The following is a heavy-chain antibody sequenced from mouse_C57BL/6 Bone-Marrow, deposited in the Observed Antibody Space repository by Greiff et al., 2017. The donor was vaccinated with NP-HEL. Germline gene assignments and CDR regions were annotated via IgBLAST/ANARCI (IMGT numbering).Heavy chain of an antibody. D-gene: IGHD2-3*01. J-gene: IGHJ3*01. CDR2: IDPEDGET. CDR3: ARHDGYYVGIAY. CDR1: GFNIKDYY. V-gene: IGHV14-2*01. Sequence: VQLQQSGAELVKPGASVKLSCTASGFNIKDYYMHWVQQRTEQGLEWIGRIDPEDGETKYAPQFPGKATITADTSSNTAYLQLRRLTAVDTDVYDSARHDGYYVGIAYWGQGTLVTVSA.